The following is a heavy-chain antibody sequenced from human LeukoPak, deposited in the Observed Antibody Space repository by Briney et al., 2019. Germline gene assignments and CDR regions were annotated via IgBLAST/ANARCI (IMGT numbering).Heavy chain of an antibody. CDR1: GGSISSYY. CDR3: ARVITMVRGVIISRDYYYMDV. V-gene: IGHV4-59*01. Sequence: PSETLSLTCTVSGGSISSYYWSWIRQPPGKGLEWIGYIYYSGSTNYNPSLKSRVTISVDTSKNQFSLKLTSVTAADTAVYYCARVITMVRGVIISRDYYYMDVWGKGTTVTVSS. D-gene: IGHD3-10*01. CDR2: IYYSGST. J-gene: IGHJ6*03.